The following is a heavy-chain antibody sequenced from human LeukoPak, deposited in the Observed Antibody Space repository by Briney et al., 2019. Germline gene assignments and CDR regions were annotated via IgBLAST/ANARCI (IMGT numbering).Heavy chain of an antibody. J-gene: IGHJ4*02. CDR3: ARRVAVAGTPKAYFDY. CDR1: GGSISGYY. Sequence: SSGTLSLTCTVSGGSISGYYWSWIRQPPGKGLEWIGYMCYSENTNYNPSLKSRVTISVDTSKNQFSLNLSSVTTADTAVYFCARRVAVAGTPKAYFDYWGQGILVTVS. D-gene: IGHD6-19*01. V-gene: IGHV4-59*08. CDR2: MCYSENT.